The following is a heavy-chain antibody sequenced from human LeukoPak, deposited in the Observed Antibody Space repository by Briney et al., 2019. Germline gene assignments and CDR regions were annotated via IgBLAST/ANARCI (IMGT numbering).Heavy chain of an antibody. V-gene: IGHV3-21*01. J-gene: IGHJ3*02. CDR3: ARGGGYVGAFDI. CDR2: ISSSSSYI. CDR1: GFTFSSYS. D-gene: IGHD5-12*01. Sequence: PGGSLRLSCAASGFTFSSYSMNWVRQAPGKGLEWVSSISSSSSYIYYADSVKGRFTISRDNAKNSLYLQMNSLRAEDTAVYYCARGGGYVGAFDIWGQGTTVTVSS.